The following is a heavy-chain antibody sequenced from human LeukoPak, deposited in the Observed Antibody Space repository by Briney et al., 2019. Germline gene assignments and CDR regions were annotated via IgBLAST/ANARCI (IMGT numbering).Heavy chain of an antibody. D-gene: IGHD6-13*01. J-gene: IGHJ6*02. Sequence: PGGSLRLSCAASGFTFSSYSMNWVRQAPGKGLEWVSSISSSSSYICYADSVKGRFTISRDNAKNSLYLQMNSLRAEDTAVYYCASRSSWSRGRYYYGMDVWGQGTTVTVSS. CDR2: ISSSSSYI. CDR3: ASRSSWSRGRYYYGMDV. V-gene: IGHV3-21*01. CDR1: GFTFSSYS.